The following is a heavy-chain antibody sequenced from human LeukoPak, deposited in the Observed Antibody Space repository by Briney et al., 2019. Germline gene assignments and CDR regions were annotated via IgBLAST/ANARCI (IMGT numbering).Heavy chain of an antibody. CDR2: ISPGTI. Sequence: QPGGSLSLSCAASGFTFSRHPMNWVRPAPGKGLEWVSYISPGTIYYADSVKGRFTISRDNAKNSLYLQMSSLRAEDTAVYYCTRDGRVAYEMDVWGQGTTVTVSS. J-gene: IGHJ6*02. CDR3: TRDGRVAYEMDV. V-gene: IGHV3-48*01. CDR1: GFTFSRHP. D-gene: IGHD2-15*01.